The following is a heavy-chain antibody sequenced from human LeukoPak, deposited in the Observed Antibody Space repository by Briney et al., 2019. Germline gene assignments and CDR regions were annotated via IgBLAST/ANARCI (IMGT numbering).Heavy chain of an antibody. Sequence: GGSLRLSCAASGFTFSSYAMSWVRQAPGKGLEWVSAISGSGGSTYYADSVEGRFTISRDNSKNTLYLQMNSLRAEDTAVYYCAKDPVCGYDCYYYGMDVWGQGTTVTVSS. CDR2: ISGSGGST. D-gene: IGHD5-12*01. V-gene: IGHV3-23*01. CDR1: GFTFSSYA. CDR3: AKDPVCGYDCYYYGMDV. J-gene: IGHJ6*02.